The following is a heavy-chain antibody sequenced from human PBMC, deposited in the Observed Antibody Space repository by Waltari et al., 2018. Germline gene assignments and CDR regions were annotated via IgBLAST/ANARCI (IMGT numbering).Heavy chain of an antibody. D-gene: IGHD1-7*01. CDR2: INSDGSGT. V-gene: IGHV3-74*01. Sequence: EVQLVESGGGLVQPGGSLRVPCTASGFTSSSSWMHWVRQVPGKGLVWVSRINSDGSGTSYADSAKGRFTISRDNAKNTLFLQMNSLRGEDTAVYYCASGNSHAFDLWGQGTMVTVSS. J-gene: IGHJ3*01. CDR3: ASGNSHAFDL. CDR1: GFTSSSSW.